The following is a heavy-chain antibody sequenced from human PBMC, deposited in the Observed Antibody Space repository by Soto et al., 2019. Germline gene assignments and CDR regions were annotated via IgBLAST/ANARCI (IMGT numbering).Heavy chain of an antibody. Sequence: QVHLVQSGGEVKKPGASVKVSCKASDYTFNRHGITWVRQAPGQGLEWMGWISGYNGDINYEQKFQGRVTLSSDTLTSTVYLELKSLRFDDTAVYYCARVRIVGAREIDFWGQGTLLTVSS. CDR3: ARVRIVGAREIDF. CDR1: DYTFNRHG. V-gene: IGHV1-18*04. J-gene: IGHJ4*02. D-gene: IGHD1-26*01. CDR2: ISGYNGDI.